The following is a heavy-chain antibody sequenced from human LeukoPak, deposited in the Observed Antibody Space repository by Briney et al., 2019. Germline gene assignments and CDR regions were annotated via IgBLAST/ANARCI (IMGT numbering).Heavy chain of an antibody. V-gene: IGHV1-69*13. CDR2: IIPIFGTA. CDR1: GGTFSSYA. CDR3: ARGAADAAIPYGMDV. J-gene: IGHJ6*04. Sequence: SVNVSCKASGGTFSSYAISWVRQPPGQGLEWMGGIIPIFGTANYAQKFQGRVTITADESTSTGYMELSSLRSEDTAVYYCARGAADAAIPYGMDVWDKGTTVTVSS. D-gene: IGHD5-18*01.